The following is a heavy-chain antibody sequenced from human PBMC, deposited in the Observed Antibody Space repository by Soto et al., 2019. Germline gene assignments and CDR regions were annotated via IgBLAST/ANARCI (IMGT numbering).Heavy chain of an antibody. Sequence: ASVKVSCKVSGYTLTELSMHWVRQAPGKGLEWMGGFDPEDGETIYAQKFQGRVTMTEDTSTDTAYMELSSLRSEDTAVYYCATRPPTGFWFDPWGQGTLVTVSS. CDR1: GYTLTELS. D-gene: IGHD6-25*01. J-gene: IGHJ5*02. CDR3: ATRPPTGFWFDP. CDR2: FDPEDGET. V-gene: IGHV1-24*01.